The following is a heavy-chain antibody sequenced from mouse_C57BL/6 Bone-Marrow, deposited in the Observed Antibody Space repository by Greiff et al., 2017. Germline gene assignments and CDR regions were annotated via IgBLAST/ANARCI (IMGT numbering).Heavy chain of an antibody. Sequence: QVQLQQSGAELVRPGASVKMSCKASGYTFTSYNMHWVKQTPRQGLEWIGAIYPGNGDTSYNQKFKGKATLTVDKSSSPAYMQLSSLTSEDSAVYFCARGMGYGNYWYFDVWGTGTTVTVSS. CDR3: ARGMGYGNYWYFDV. D-gene: IGHD2-1*01. J-gene: IGHJ1*03. V-gene: IGHV1-12*01. CDR1: GYTFTSYN. CDR2: IYPGNGDT.